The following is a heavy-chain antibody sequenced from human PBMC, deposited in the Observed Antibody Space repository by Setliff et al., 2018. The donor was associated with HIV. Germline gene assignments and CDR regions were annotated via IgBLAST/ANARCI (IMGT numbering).Heavy chain of an antibody. V-gene: IGHV4-61*02. CDR3: ARHGDSSGWFGAVYYGIDA. Sequence: SETLSLTCTVSGGSIDSGNYDWNWVRQPGGKGLEWIGRIYTRGSTKYSPTFESRVTMSLDTSKNQFSLNLRSVTAADTALYYCARHGDSSGWFGAVYYGIDAWGQGTTVTVSS. D-gene: IGHD3-10*01. J-gene: IGHJ6*02. CDR2: IYTRGST. CDR1: GGSIDSGNYD.